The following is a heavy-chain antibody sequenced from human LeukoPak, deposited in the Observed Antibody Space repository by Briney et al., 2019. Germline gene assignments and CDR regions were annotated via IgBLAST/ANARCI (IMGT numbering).Heavy chain of an antibody. Sequence: GASVKVSCKASGYTFTSYGISWVRQAPGQGLEWMGWISAYNGNTNYAQKLQGRVTMTTDTSTSTAYMELRSLRSDDTAVYYCARELWFGELSYWFDPWGQGTLVTVSS. CDR3: ARELWFGELSYWFDP. V-gene: IGHV1-18*01. J-gene: IGHJ5*02. D-gene: IGHD3-10*01. CDR2: ISAYNGNT. CDR1: GYTFTSYG.